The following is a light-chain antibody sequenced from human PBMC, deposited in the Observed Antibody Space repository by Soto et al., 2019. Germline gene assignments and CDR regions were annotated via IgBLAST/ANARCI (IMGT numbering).Light chain of an antibody. J-gene: IGKJ1*01. V-gene: IGKV3-15*01. CDR1: QSLSNS. CDR3: QQYNNWPV. CDR2: AAS. Sequence: DIVLTQTPGTLSLSPGERATLSCRASQSLSNSFIAWYQQKPGQAPRLLIYAASTRATGIPARFSGSGSGTEFTLTISSLQSEDFAVYYCQQYNNWPVFGQGTKVDIK.